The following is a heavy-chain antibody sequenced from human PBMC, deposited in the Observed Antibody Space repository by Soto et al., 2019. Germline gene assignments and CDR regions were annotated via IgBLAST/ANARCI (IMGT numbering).Heavy chain of an antibody. CDR2: ISYDGSNK. D-gene: IGHD2-2*01. J-gene: IGHJ4*02. V-gene: IGHV3-30*18. Sequence: GGSLKLSCAASGFTFSSYGMHWVRQAPGKGLEWVAVISYDGSNKYYADSVKARFTISRDNSKNTLFLQMNSLRAEDTAIYYCAKGSSTSRPYYFDYWGRGTLVTVSS. CDR1: GFTFSSYG. CDR3: AKGSSTSRPYYFDY.